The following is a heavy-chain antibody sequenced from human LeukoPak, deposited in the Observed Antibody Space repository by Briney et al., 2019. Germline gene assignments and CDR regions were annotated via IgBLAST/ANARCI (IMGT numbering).Heavy chain of an antibody. CDR1: GGSLRSSSHY. V-gene: IGHV4-39*07. J-gene: IGHJ3*02. Sequence: SETLSLTCTVSGGSLRSSSHYWGWIRQPPGKGLEWIGNLFYSTNTYYNPSLKSRVSTSVDTSKNQFSLNLTSVTAADTAIYYCARTVVASEDAFDIWGPGTMVTVSA. CDR2: LFYSTNT. D-gene: IGHD4-23*01. CDR3: ARTVVASEDAFDI.